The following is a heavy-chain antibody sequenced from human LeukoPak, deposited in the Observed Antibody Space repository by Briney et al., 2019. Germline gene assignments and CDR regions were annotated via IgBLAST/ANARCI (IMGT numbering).Heavy chain of an antibody. J-gene: IGHJ6*02. CDR2: IYYSGST. Sequence: PSETLSLTCTDSGGSISSSSYYWGWIRQPPGKGLEWIGSIYYSGSTYYNPSLKSRVTISVDTSKNQFSLKLSSVTAADTAVYYCATLLNYDIPPDYYYYGMDVWGQGTTVTVSS. D-gene: IGHD3-9*01. CDR1: GGSISSSSYY. V-gene: IGHV4-39*01. CDR3: ATLLNYDIPPDYYYYGMDV.